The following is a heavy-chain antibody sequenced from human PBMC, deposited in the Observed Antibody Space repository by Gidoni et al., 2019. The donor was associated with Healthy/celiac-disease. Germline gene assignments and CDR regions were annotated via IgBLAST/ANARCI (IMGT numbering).Heavy chain of an antibody. V-gene: IGHV3-23*04. CDR2: ISGSGGST. CDR1: GCTVSSYA. D-gene: IGHD2-2*01. J-gene: IGHJ6*02. CDR3: ANEGLLVVVPAASIDV. Sequence: EVQLVESGGGLIQPGGSLRRSCAASGCTVSSYAMRWVRQAPGKGLDGVSAISGSGGSTYSADSVKGRFTISCDNSKNTLYLQMTSLRAADLSVYYCANEGLLVVVPAASIDVWGQGTPVTVSS.